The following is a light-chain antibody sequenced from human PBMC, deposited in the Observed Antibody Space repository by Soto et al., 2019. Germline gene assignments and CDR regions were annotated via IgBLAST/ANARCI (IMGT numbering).Light chain of an antibody. V-gene: IGLV2-14*01. Sequence: QFALTQPASVSGSPGQWITISCTGTSSDVGAYNYDSWYQQYPGEAPKVIIYDVSHRPAGVSNRFSGSKSGNTASLTISGLQTQDEADYYCSSYTSATTYVFGTGTKVTVL. CDR1: SSDVGAYNY. CDR2: DVS. J-gene: IGLJ1*01. CDR3: SSYTSATTYV.